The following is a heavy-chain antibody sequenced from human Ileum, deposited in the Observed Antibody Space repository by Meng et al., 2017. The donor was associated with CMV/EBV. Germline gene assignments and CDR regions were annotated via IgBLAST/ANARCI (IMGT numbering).Heavy chain of an antibody. D-gene: IGHD6-19*01. V-gene: IGHV3-23*01. CDR3: AKPHGSSGWYYFDY. CDR1: GFRFSTYA. CDR2: IDGSGGST. J-gene: IGHJ4*02. Sequence: GESLKISCVASGFRFSTYAMSWVRQAPGKGLEWVSGIDGSGGSTYHADSVKGRFTISRDNSKNTLYLQMNSLRAEDTAVYYCAKPHGSSGWYYFDYWGQGTLVTVSS.